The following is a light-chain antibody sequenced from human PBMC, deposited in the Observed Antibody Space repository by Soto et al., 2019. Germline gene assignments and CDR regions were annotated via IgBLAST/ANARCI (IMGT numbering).Light chain of an antibody. CDR2: EVS. J-gene: IGLJ2*01. Sequence: QSVLTQPPSASGSPGQSVTISCTGTSSDVGGYNYVSWYQQHPGKAPKLMIYEVSKRPSGVPDRFSGSKSGNTASLTVSGLRAEDEADYYCSSYAGSNSWVFGGGTKLTVL. CDR3: SSYAGSNSWV. V-gene: IGLV2-8*01. CDR1: SSDVGGYNY.